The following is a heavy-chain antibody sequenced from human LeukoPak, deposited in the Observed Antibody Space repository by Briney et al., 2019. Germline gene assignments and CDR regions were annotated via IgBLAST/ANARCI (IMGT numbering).Heavy chain of an antibody. J-gene: IGHJ4*02. CDR3: ASGQWLDHY. Sequence: SETLSLTCAVYGGSFSGYYWSWIRQPPGKGLEWIGYIYYSGSTNYNPSLKSRVTISVDTSKNQFSLKLSSVTAADTAVYYCASGQWLDHYWGQGTLVTVSS. CDR2: IYYSGST. CDR1: GGSFSGYY. D-gene: IGHD6-19*01. V-gene: IGHV4-59*08.